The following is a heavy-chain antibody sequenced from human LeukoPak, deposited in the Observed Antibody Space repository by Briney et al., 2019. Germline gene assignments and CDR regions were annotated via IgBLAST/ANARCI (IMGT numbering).Heavy chain of an antibody. CDR3: ARRGSIFEDSEWRTAFDI. Sequence: PSETLSLTCTVSGDSISSGDYYWSWIRQPAGKGLEWIGEINHSGSTNYNPSLKSRVTISVDTSKNQFSLKLSSVTAADTAFYYCARRGSIFEDSEWRTAFDIWGQGTMVIVSS. CDR1: GDSISSGDYY. J-gene: IGHJ3*02. CDR2: INHSGST. V-gene: IGHV4-61*10. D-gene: IGHD3-9*01.